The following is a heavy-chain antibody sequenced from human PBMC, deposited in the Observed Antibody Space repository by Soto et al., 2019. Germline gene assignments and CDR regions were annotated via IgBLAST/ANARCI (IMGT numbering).Heavy chain of an antibody. D-gene: IGHD5-12*01. J-gene: IGHJ4*02. V-gene: IGHV3-30-3*01. CDR1: GFTFSSYA. CDR3: ARDHRGGYFY. CDR2: ISYDGSNK. Sequence: AGSLRLSCAASGFTFSSYAMHWVRQAPGKGLEWVAVISYDGSNKYYADSVKGRFTISRDNSKNTLYLQMNSLRAEDTAVYYCARDHRGGYFYWGQGTLVTVSS.